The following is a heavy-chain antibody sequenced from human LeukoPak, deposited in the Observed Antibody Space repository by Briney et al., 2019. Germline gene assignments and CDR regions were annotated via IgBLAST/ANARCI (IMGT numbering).Heavy chain of an antibody. Sequence: ASVKVSCKTSGYTFTNYVMHWMRQAPGQRLEWMGWINGGNANTQYSQKFQGRVTFTRDTSASTGYMELSSLRSEDTAVYYCARGSFHSSWLGYWGQGTLVTVSS. CDR1: GYTFTNYV. D-gene: IGHD6-13*01. V-gene: IGHV1-3*01. J-gene: IGHJ4*02. CDR3: ARGSFHSSWLGY. CDR2: INGGNANT.